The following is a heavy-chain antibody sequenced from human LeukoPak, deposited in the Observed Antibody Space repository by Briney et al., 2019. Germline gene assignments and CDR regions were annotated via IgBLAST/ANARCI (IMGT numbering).Heavy chain of an antibody. CDR3: AKGGYSGYDYLVDY. V-gene: IGHV3-30*18. CDR1: GFTFSSYG. D-gene: IGHD5-12*01. J-gene: IGHJ4*02. CDR2: ISYDGSNK. Sequence: GGSLRLSCAASGFTFSSYGMHWVRQAPGKGLEWVAVISYDGSNKYYADSVKGRFTISRDNSKNTLYLQMNSLRAEDTAVYYCAKGGYSGYDYLVDYWGQGTLVTVSS.